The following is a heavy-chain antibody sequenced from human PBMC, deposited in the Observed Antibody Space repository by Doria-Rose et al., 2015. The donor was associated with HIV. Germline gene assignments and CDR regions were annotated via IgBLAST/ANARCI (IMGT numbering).Heavy chain of an antibody. CDR3: ARFRPSRGIYYSLDV. J-gene: IGHJ6*03. Sequence: VQLQESGPGLVKPAETLSLTCTVSGGSISSYYWNWIRQPPGKGLEWIGSIYSSGSTHYNSSLRRRVTISIDPSKNRFPLKLTSGTAADTAVYYCARFRPSRGIYYSLDVWGKGTTVTVSS. D-gene: IGHD3-10*01. V-gene: IGHV4-4*09. CDR2: IYSSGST. CDR1: GGSISSYY.